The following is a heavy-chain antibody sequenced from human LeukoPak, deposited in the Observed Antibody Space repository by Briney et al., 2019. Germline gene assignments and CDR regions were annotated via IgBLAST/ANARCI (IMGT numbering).Heavy chain of an antibody. J-gene: IGHJ4*02. CDR1: GFTVSSNY. CDR3: ARDEIAHFDY. V-gene: IGHV3-66*01. Sequence: PGGSLRLSCAASGFTVSSNYMSWVRQAPGKGLEWVSVTYSGGSTYYADSVKGRFTISRDNSKDTLYLQMNSLRAEDTAVYYCARDEIAHFDYWGQGTLVTVSS. CDR2: TYSGGST. D-gene: IGHD2/OR15-2a*01.